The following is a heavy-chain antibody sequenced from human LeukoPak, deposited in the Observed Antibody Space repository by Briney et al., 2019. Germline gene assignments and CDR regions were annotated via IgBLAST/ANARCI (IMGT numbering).Heavy chain of an antibody. CDR2: IYYSGST. D-gene: IGHD3-10*01. Sequence: SETLSLTRTVSGGSISSSSYYWGWIRQPPGKGLEWIGSIYYSGSTYYNPSLKSRVTISVDTSKNQFSLKLSSVTAADTAVYYCARHSITMVRGVIIPVNWFDPWGQGTLVTVSS. CDR3: ARHSITMVRGVIIPVNWFDP. CDR1: GGSISSSSYY. V-gene: IGHV4-39*01. J-gene: IGHJ5*02.